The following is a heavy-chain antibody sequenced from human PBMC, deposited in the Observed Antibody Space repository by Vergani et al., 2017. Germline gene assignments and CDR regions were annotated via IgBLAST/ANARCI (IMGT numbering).Heavy chain of an antibody. J-gene: IGHJ4*02. V-gene: IGHV4-39*01. D-gene: IGHD4-17*01. CDR3: ARLGLTTVTFDS. CDR2: IYHSGGT. Sequence: QLQLQESGPGLVKPSETLSLTCTVSGGSLSSSSYYWAWIRQPPGKGLEWIGSIYHSGGTYYNPSLKRRVTISVDTSMNQFSLRLSSVTAADTAVYYCARLGLTTVTFDSWGQGTLVTVSS. CDR1: GGSLSSSSYY.